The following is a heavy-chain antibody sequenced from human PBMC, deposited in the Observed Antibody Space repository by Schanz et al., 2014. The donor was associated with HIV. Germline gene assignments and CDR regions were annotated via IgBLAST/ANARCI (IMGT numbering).Heavy chain of an antibody. D-gene: IGHD2-2*01. CDR2: ISYDGNTK. V-gene: IGHV3-30*18. J-gene: IGHJ4*02. CDR1: GFTFRSYG. Sequence: QVQLVESGGGVVQPGRSQRLSCAASGFTFRSYGMHWVRQAPGKGLEWVALISYDGNTKYYADSVKGRFSISRDKSKNTLYLQMNRLRAEDTAVYYCAKDRRGGYQFLYGLDVWGQGTLVTVSS. CDR3: AKDRRGGYQFLYGLDV.